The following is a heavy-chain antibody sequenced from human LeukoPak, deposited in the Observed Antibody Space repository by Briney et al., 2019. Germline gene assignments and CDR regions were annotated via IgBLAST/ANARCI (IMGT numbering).Heavy chain of an antibody. CDR2: ISSSGSII. CDR3: ARGPYYYDSSGYLTFDY. J-gene: IGHJ4*02. Sequence: GGSLRLSCAASGFTFSDYYMSWIRQAPGKGLEWVSYISSSGSIIYYADSVKGRFTIPRDNAKNSLYLQMNSLRAEDTAVYYCARGPYYYDSSGYLTFDYWGQGTLVTVSS. V-gene: IGHV3-11*04. D-gene: IGHD3-22*01. CDR1: GFTFSDYY.